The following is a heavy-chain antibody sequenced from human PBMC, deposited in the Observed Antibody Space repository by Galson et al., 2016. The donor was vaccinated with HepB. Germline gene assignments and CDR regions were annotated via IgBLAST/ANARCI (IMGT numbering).Heavy chain of an antibody. J-gene: IGHJ6*02. V-gene: IGHV1-18*04. CDR2: ISGYDAAT. Sequence: SVKVSCKASGYTFTNYGIHWVRQAPGQGLEWMGWISGYDAATNYAQKLQGRATMTTDTSTSTAYMELRSLISDDTAMYYCARGGKEGMDVWGQGTTVTVSS. CDR3: ARGGKEGMDV. CDR1: GYTFTNYG. D-gene: IGHD3-16*01.